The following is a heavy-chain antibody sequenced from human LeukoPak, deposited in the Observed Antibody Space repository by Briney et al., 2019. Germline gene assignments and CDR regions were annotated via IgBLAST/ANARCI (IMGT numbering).Heavy chain of an antibody. V-gene: IGHV1-2*02. CDR2: INPNSGGT. D-gene: IGHD3-10*01. J-gene: IGHJ6*02. Sequence: ASVKVSCKASGYTFTGYYMHWVRQAPGQGLEWMGWINPNSGGTNYAQKFQGRVTMTRGTSISTAYMELSRLRSDDTAVYYCARDGNYGSEIYYYYYYGMDVWGQGTTVTVSS. CDR1: GYTFTGYY. CDR3: ARDGNYGSEIYYYYYYGMDV.